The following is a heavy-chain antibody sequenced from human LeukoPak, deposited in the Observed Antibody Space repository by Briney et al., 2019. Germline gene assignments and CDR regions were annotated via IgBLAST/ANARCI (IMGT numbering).Heavy chain of an antibody. CDR3: ARDGGRDGYNSVYFDY. J-gene: IGHJ4*02. D-gene: IGHD5-24*01. CDR1: GFTFSSYA. CDR2: ISYDGSNK. V-gene: IGHV3-30*14. Sequence: PGGSLRLSCAASGFTFSSYAMHWVRQAPGKGLEWVAVISYDGSNKYYADSVKGRFTISRDNSKNTLYLQMGSLRAEDMAVYYCARDGGRDGYNSVYFDYWGQGTLVTVSS.